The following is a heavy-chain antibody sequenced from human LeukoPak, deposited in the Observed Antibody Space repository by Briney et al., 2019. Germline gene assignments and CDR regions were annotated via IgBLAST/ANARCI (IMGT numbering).Heavy chain of an antibody. V-gene: IGHV3-20*04. Sequence: PGGSLRLSCAAPGFTFDDYGLSWVRQAPGKGLEWVSGINWSGGSTGYADSVKGRFTISRDNAKNSLYLQMNSLRAEDTALYYCARALSGYDSSGYWAGPARYYFDYWGQGTLVTVSS. D-gene: IGHD3-22*01. CDR3: ARALSGYDSSGYWAGPARYYFDY. CDR1: GFTFDDYG. CDR2: INWSGGST. J-gene: IGHJ4*02.